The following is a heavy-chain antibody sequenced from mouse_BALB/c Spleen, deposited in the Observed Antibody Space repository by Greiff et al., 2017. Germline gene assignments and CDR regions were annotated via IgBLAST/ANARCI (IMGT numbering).Heavy chain of an antibody. V-gene: IGHV1-5*01. CDR3: TASYDYNTPAWFAY. Sequence: VQLQQSGTVLARPGASVKMSCKASGYSFTSYWMHWVKQRPGQGLEWIGAIYPGNSDTSYNQKFKGKAKLTAVTSASTAYMELSSLTNEDSAVYYCTASYDYNTPAWFAYWGQGTLVTVSA. CDR1: GYSFTSYW. J-gene: IGHJ3*01. D-gene: IGHD2-4*01. CDR2: IYPGNSDT.